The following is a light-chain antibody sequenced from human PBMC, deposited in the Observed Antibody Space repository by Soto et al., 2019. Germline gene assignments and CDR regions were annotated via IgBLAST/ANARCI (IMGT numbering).Light chain of an antibody. J-gene: IGLJ1*01. CDR2: DVS. V-gene: IGLV2-14*01. CDR1: SSDVGAYKY. Sequence: QSVLTQPASVSGSPGQSITISCAGTSSDVGAYKYVSWYQQHPGKAPKLMIYDVSSRPSGVSNRFSGSKSGNTASLIISGLQAEDYFVYYCTSNSSNDPYLLGTRTKVTVL. CDR3: TSNSSNDPYL.